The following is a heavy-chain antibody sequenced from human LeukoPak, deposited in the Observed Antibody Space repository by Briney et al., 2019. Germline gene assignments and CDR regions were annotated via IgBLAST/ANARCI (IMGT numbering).Heavy chain of an antibody. D-gene: IGHD5-12*01. Sequence: GGSLRLSCAASGFTFSSYSINWVRQAPGKGLEWVSSISSSSSYIYYADSLKGRFTISRDNAQNSVYLQMNSLRPEDTAVYYCARARPSMWIDYWGQGTLVTVSS. CDR2: ISSSSSYI. CDR3: ARARPSMWIDY. CDR1: GFTFSSYS. J-gene: IGHJ4*02. V-gene: IGHV3-21*01.